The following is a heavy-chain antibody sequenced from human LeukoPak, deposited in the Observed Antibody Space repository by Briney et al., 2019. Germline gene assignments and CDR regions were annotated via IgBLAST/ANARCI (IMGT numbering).Heavy chain of an antibody. Sequence: GGSLRLSFAASGFTFSSYVMSWVRQAPGEGLEWVSGISAGGGSTYYADSVKGRFTISRDNSKNTLSLQMNSLRVEDTAVYYCAKIVAHKSYGMDVWGKGTTVTVSS. CDR1: GFTFSSYV. J-gene: IGHJ6*04. V-gene: IGHV3-23*01. CDR2: ISAGGGST. CDR3: AKIVAHKSYGMDV. D-gene: IGHD2-21*01.